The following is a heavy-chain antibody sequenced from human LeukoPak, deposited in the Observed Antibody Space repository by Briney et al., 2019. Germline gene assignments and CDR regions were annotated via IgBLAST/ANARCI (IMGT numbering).Heavy chain of an antibody. CDR3: ARGGFGVLMVYAMWYFDY. CDR1: GYTFTGYY. V-gene: IGHV1-2*02. CDR2: INPNSGGT. D-gene: IGHD2-8*01. J-gene: IGHJ4*02. Sequence: GASVKVSCKASGYTFTGYYMHWVRQAPGQGLEWMGWINPNSGGTNYAQKFQGRVTMTRDTSISTDYMELSRLRSDDTAVYYCARGGFGVLMVYAMWYFDYWGQGTLVTVSS.